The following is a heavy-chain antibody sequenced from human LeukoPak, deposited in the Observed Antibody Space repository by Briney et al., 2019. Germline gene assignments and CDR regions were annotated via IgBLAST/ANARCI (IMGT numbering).Heavy chain of an antibody. CDR2: INHGGST. CDR3: ARDWGFGPRTFDY. D-gene: IGHD3-10*01. Sequence: SETLSLTCAVYGGSFSGYYWSWIRQPPGKGLEWIGEINHGGSTNYNPSLKSRVTISVDTSKNQFSLKLSSVTAADTAVYYCARDWGFGPRTFDYWGQGTLVTVSS. V-gene: IGHV4-34*01. J-gene: IGHJ4*02. CDR1: GGSFSGYY.